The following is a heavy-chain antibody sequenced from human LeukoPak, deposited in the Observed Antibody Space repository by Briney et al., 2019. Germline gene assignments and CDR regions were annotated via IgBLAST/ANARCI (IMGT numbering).Heavy chain of an antibody. Sequence: SETLSLTCTVSGGYISSTSYLWGWVRQPPGEGLEWIGSIYHGGRTFYNPSLKSRVTVSADTSKNHISLTVRSVTAADTAVYYCARQIPDERGCYQYYFDYWGQGTLVTVSS. J-gene: IGHJ4*02. V-gene: IGHV4-39*01. D-gene: IGHD3-22*01. CDR1: GGYISSTSYL. CDR3: ARQIPDERGCYQYYFDY. CDR2: IYHGGRT.